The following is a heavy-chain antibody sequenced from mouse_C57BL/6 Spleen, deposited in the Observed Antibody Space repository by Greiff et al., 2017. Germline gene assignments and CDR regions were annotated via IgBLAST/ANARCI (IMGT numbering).Heavy chain of an antibody. J-gene: IGHJ2*01. CDR2: IDPSDSYT. V-gene: IGHV1-69*01. Sequence: QVQLQQPGAELVMPGASVKLSCKASGYTFTSYWMHWVKQRPGQGLEWIGEIDPSDSYTNYNQKFKGKSTLTVDKSSSTAYMQLSSLTSEDSAVYYGARLTTVVAGYYFDYWGQGTTLTVSS. D-gene: IGHD1-1*01. CDR3: ARLTTVVAGYYFDY. CDR1: GYTFTSYW.